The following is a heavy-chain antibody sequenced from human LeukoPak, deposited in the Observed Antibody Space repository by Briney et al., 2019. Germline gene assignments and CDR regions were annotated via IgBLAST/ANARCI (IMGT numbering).Heavy chain of an antibody. CDR1: GFTFSSHS. V-gene: IGHV3-21*01. Sequence: GGSLRLSCAASGFTFSSHSMNWVRQAPGKGLVWVSSISSSSYIYYADSVKGRFTISRDNAKNSLYLQMNSLRAEDTAVYYCARTGPGGTSMDVWGQGTTVTVSS. CDR2: ISSSSYI. D-gene: IGHD2-8*02. CDR3: ARTGPGGTSMDV. J-gene: IGHJ6*02.